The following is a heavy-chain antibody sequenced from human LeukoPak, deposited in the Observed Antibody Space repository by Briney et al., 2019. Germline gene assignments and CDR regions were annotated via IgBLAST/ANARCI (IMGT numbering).Heavy chain of an antibody. CDR3: ARDSGAGWELPKYYFNY. CDR2: ISYDGSNT. J-gene: IGHJ4*02. Sequence: GGSLRLSCAASGFTFSTYAIHWVRRAPGKGLEWVAVISYDGSNTYYADSVKGRFTISRDNSKNTLYLQMTSLRAEDTAVYYCARDSGAGWELPKYYFNYWGQGTLVTVSS. V-gene: IGHV3-30-3*01. CDR1: GFTFSTYA. D-gene: IGHD1-26*01.